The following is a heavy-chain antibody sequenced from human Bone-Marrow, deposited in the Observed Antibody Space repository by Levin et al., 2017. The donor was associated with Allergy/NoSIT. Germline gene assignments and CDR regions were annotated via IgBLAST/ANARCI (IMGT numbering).Heavy chain of an antibody. CDR3: ATRRGGGSGYFDY. Sequence: SCAASGFTFSSNWMNWVRQAPGKGLECVASIKQDGSEKYYVYSVKGRFTISRDNAKNSLYLQMNNLRAEDTAVYFCATRRGGGSGYFDYWGQGTLVTVSS. CDR2: IKQDGSEK. J-gene: IGHJ4*02. CDR1: GFTFSSNW. V-gene: IGHV3-7*01. D-gene: IGHD3-16*01.